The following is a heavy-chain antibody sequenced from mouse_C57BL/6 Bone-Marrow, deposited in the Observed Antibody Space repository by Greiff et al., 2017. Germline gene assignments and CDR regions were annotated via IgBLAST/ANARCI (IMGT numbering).Heavy chain of an antibody. CDR1: GYAFTNYL. CDR3: ARWGNYWFAY. D-gene: IGHD2-1*01. CDR2: INPGSGGT. J-gene: IGHJ3*01. Sequence: QVQLQQSGAELVRPGTSVKVSCKASGYAFTNYLIEWVKQRPGQGLEWIGVINPGSGGTNYNEKFKGKATLTADKSSSTAYMQLSSLTSEDSAVYFCARWGNYWFAYWGPVALVTVSA. V-gene: IGHV1-54*01.